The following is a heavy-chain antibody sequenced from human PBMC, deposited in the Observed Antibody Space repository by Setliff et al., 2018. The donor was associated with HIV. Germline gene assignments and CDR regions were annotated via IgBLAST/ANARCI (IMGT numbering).Heavy chain of an antibody. V-gene: IGHV4-61*02. J-gene: IGHJ4*02. Sequence: PSETLSLTCSVSGDSVSSSPYYWSWIRQPAGKGLEWIGRFDSTGSPDYNPSLKSRVTISIDTSKNHFSLKLSSVTAAETAVYFCAGDYAGSGRPFDYWGQGTLVTVSS. CDR1: GDSVSSSPYY. CDR3: AGDYAGSGRPFDY. CDR2: FDSTGSP. D-gene: IGHD2-15*01.